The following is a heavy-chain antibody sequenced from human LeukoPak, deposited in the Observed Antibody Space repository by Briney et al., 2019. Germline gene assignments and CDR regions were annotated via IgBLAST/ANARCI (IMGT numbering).Heavy chain of an antibody. CDR2: IYFGGST. J-gene: IGHJ3*02. Sequence: SSETLSLTCTISGGSISSDYWGWIRQPPGKGLEWIGNIYFGGSTYYNPSLKSRVTISIDTSKKHFSLKLSSVTAADTAVYYCARTDIYYPYDTFDIWGQGTMVTVSS. V-gene: IGHV4-39*07. CDR1: GGSISSDY. D-gene: IGHD1-26*01. CDR3: ARTDIYYPYDTFDI.